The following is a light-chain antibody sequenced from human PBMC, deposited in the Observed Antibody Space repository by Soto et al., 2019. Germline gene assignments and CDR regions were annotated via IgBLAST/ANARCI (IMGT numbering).Light chain of an antibody. CDR1: QSVSSN. CDR2: DAS. Sequence: EIVLTQSPATLSLSPGERATLSCRASQSVSSNLAWYQQKPGQAPRLLIYDASNRATGSPARFSGSGSGTDFTLTISSLEPEDFAVYYCQQRSNWQFTFGGGTKVEIK. V-gene: IGKV3-11*01. J-gene: IGKJ4*01. CDR3: QQRSNWQFT.